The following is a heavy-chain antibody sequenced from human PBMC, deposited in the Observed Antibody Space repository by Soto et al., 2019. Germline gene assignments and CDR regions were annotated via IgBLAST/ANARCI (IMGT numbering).Heavy chain of an antibody. D-gene: IGHD3-3*01. CDR2: ISNSGRST. J-gene: IGHJ4*02. Sequence: GGSLRLSCAASGLTFSSYAMSWVRQAPGKGLEWVSHISNSGRSTKYADSVKGRFTISRDNSKNTLYPQMNSLRAEDTAIYYCAKDALAYYDFWSWGQGTLVTVSS. CDR1: GLTFSSYA. CDR3: AKDALAYYDFWS. V-gene: IGHV3-23*01.